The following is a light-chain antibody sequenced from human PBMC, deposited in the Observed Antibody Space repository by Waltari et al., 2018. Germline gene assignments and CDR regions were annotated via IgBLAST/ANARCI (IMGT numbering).Light chain of an antibody. V-gene: IGLV10-54*04. CDR2: RKN. J-gene: IGLJ1*01. CDR3: SAWDFSLNAHV. Sequence: QAGLTQPPSVSKGLRQTATLTCTGNNNNVGNQGALWLQQHQGHPPKRLSYRKNKRHSGISERFSASRSGNTASLTITVLQPEDEADYYCSAWDFSLNAHVFGTGTMVTVL. CDR1: NNNVGNQG.